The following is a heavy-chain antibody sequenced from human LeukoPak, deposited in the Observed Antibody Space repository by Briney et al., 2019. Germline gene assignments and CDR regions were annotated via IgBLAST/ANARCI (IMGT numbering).Heavy chain of an antibody. CDR3: ARTEIRYCVCLLPQLGIDY. V-gene: IGHV1-18*04. J-gene: IGHJ4*02. CDR1: GYTFSSYC. D-gene: IGHD3-9*01. CDR2: ISAYKGNT. Sequence: ASVTVSCKASGYTFSSYCIRWVRQAPGKGLEWMGWISAYKGNTNYAQKLQGRVTITTDNSRNPVYMELKSLISGDTAVYYCARTEIRYCVCLLPQLGIDYWGEGAMVTVSS.